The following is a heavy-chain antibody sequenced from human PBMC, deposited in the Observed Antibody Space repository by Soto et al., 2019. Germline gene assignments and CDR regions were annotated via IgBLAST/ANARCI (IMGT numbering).Heavy chain of an antibody. CDR1: GYFFTSYS. Sequence: ASVKVSCKASGYFFTSYSMHWVRQAPRQGLEWMGVINPSVGSTSHAQKFQGRVTMTRDTSTSTAYLEMNSLKTEDTAAYYCTRRLCSSGGCYSDFDHWGQGTLVTVSS. CDR2: INPSVGST. J-gene: IGHJ4*02. CDR3: TRRLCSSGGCYSDFDH. D-gene: IGHD2-15*01. V-gene: IGHV1-46*01.